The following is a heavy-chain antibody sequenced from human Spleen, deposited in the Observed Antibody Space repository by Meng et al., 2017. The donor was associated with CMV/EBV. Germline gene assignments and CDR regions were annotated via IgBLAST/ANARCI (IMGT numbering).Heavy chain of an antibody. CDR3: ARDRRAAMARYGRGAGGMDV. D-gene: IGHD5-18*01. J-gene: IGHJ6*02. CDR2: INPNSGGT. Sequence: ASVKVSCKASGYTFTGYYMHWVRQAPGQGLEWMGWINPNSGGTNYAQKFQGRVTMTRDTSISTAYMELSSLRSEDTAVYYCARDRRAAMARYGRGAGGMDVWGQGTTVTVSS. V-gene: IGHV1-2*02. CDR1: GYTFTGYY.